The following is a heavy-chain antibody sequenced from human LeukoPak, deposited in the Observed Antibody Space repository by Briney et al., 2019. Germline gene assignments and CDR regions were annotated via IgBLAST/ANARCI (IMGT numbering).Heavy chain of an antibody. V-gene: IGHV4-31*03. CDR2: IYYSGST. CDR3: ARQGDYYDSSGYRYYFDY. CDR1: GGSISSGGYY. Sequence: SETLSLTCTVSGGSISSGGYYWSWIRRHPGKGLEWIGYIYYSGSTYYNPSLKSRVTISVDTSKNQFSLKLSSVTAADTAVYYCARQGDYYDSSGYRYYFDYWGQGTLVTVSS. D-gene: IGHD3-22*01. J-gene: IGHJ4*02.